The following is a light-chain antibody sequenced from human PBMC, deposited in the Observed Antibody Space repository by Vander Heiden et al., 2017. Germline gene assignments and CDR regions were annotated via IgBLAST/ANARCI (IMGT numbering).Light chain of an antibody. J-gene: IGKJ4*01. CDR3: QQSYSTPHT. Sequence: DIQMTQSPSSLSASVGDRVTITCRASQSISSYLNWYQQKPGKAPKLLIYAASSLQSGVPSSFSGSGSGTDFTLTISSLQPEDFATYYCQQSYSTPHTFGGGTKVXIK. CDR1: QSISSY. V-gene: IGKV1-39*01. CDR2: AAS.